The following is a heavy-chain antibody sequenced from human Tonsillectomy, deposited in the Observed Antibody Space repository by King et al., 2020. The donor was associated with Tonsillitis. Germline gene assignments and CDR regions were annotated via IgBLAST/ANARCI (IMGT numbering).Heavy chain of an antibody. V-gene: IGHV3-23*04. J-gene: IGHJ4*02. CDR2: ISGSGNNT. CDR1: GFTFSSYA. Sequence: VQLVESGGGLVQPGGSLRLSCAASGFTFSSYAMSWVRQAPGKGLEWLSGISGSGNNTYYADSVKGRFTISRDNSKNTLYLQMNSLRAEDTAVYYCAKDRFGGWEYNFDYCGQGTLVTVSS. CDR3: AKDRFGGWEYNFDY. D-gene: IGHD6-19*01.